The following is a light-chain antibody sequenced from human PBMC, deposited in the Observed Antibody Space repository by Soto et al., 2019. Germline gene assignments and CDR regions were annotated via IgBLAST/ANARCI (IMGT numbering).Light chain of an antibody. CDR1: QSLSSGY. CDR2: DAS. V-gene: IGKV3-20*01. Sequence: EIVLTRSPGTLSLSPGERVTLSCRASQSLSSGYLAWYQQKFGQAPRLLIYDASRRATGIPERFSGSGSGTDFTLTINRLEPEDFAVYYCQQYGSSPTFGLGTKV. CDR3: QQYGSSPT. J-gene: IGKJ1*01.